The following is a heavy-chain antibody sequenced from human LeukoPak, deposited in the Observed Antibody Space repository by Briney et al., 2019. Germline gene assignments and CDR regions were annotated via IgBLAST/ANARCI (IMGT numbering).Heavy chain of an antibody. CDR1: GFIFNNYG. V-gene: IGHV3-30*02. CDR3: AKDSFHSRGFYTGGTFAS. Sequence: PGGSLSLSCAASGFIFNNYGIHWVRQAPGKGPEWVAFIRTDGDSEFYAASVKGRFTISRDNSKDTLYLDINSLRAEDTAVYYCAKDSFHSRGFYTGGTFASWCQGTLVTVSS. CDR2: IRTDGDSE. D-gene: IGHD3-22*01. J-gene: IGHJ5*02.